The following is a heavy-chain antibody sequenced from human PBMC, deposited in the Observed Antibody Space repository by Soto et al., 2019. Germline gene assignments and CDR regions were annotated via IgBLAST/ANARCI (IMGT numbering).Heavy chain of an antibody. D-gene: IGHD6-19*01. CDR2: ISSSSSYI. J-gene: IGHJ5*02. CDR3: AHAITYNRGWFQNWFGP. V-gene: IGHV3-21*03. Sequence: GGSLRLSCAASGFTFSSYSMNWVRQAPGKGLEWVSSISSSSSYIYYADSVKGRFTISRDNAKNSLYLQMTNMEPVDTGTYYCAHAITYNRGWFQNWFGPWGQGTLVTVS. CDR1: GFTFSSYS.